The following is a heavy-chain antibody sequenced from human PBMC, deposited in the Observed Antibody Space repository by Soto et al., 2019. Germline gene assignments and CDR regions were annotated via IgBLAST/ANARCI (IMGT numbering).Heavy chain of an antibody. CDR1: GGSFSDNY. CDR3: VTSLWFGTQPEI. D-gene: IGHD3-10*01. V-gene: IGHV4-34*01. Sequence: QVQVQQWGAGLLKPSETLSLTCAVYGGSFSDNYWTWFRQPPGKGLEWIGEISPSGTTKYIASLRSRATTSVDTSKRHYSLKVTSVTGADTAVYYCVTSLWFGTQPEIWGQGALVTVSS. J-gene: IGHJ4*02. CDR2: ISPSGTT.